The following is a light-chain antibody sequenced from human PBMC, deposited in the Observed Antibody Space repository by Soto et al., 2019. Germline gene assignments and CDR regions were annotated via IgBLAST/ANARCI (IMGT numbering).Light chain of an antibody. CDR3: QEYNTRKM. CDR1: QSVNSN. V-gene: IGKV3-15*01. J-gene: IGKJ1*01. Sequence: ELGMMQSPATLSVSQGERATLFCRASQSVNSNLAWYQQKRCQAPRLLIYGASIRASGIPARFSGSGSGTAFTLTSTSLQSEDFAVYFCQEYNTRKMFGQGTKVEIK. CDR2: GAS.